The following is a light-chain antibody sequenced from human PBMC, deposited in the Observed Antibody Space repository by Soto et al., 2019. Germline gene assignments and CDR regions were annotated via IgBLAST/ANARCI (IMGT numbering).Light chain of an antibody. CDR3: QQTYNTPLT. CDR1: QSISPF. CDR2: AAS. Sequence: DIALTQSPSSLSASVGDRVTITCRASQSISPFLNWYLQRPGEAPKLLIYAASNLYSGVPSRFSGSGSGTDFTLTISSLQPEDFATYFCQQTYNTPLTFGQGTKLDIK. J-gene: IGKJ2*01. V-gene: IGKV1-39*01.